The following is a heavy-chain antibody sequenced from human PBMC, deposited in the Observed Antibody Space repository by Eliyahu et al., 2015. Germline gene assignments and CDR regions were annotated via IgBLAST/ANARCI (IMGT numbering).Heavy chain of an antibody. Sequence: EVQLVESGGGLVQPGGSLRLSXAASGFTFSSYAMSWVRQAPGKGLEWVSAISGSGGSTYYADSVKGRFTISRDNSKNTLSLQMNSLRAEDTAVYYCTRAYSSNWYDYWGQGALATVSS. CDR1: GFTFSSYA. D-gene: IGHD6-13*01. CDR3: TRAYSSNWYDY. V-gene: IGHV3-23*04. CDR2: ISGSGGST. J-gene: IGHJ5*01.